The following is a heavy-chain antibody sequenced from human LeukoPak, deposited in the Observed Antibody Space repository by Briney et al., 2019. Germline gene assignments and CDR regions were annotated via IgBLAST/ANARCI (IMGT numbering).Heavy chain of an antibody. J-gene: IGHJ3*02. D-gene: IGHD5-12*01. CDR1: GGSISSYY. V-gene: IGHV4-59*01. CDR3: ARVFGYSGYDSRVGHAFDI. Sequence: SETLSLTCTVSGGSISSYYWSWIRQPPGKGLEWIGYINYSGSTNYNPSLKSRVTISVDTSKNQFSLKLSSVTAADTAVYYCARVFGYSGYDSRVGHAFDIWGQGTMVTVSS. CDR2: INYSGST.